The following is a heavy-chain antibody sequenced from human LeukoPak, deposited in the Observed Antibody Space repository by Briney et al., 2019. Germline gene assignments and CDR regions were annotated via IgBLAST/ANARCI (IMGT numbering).Heavy chain of an antibody. CDR2: MNPNSSNT. J-gene: IGHJ4*02. V-gene: IGHV1-8*03. CDR1: GYTFTSYD. D-gene: IGHD5-24*01. Sequence: GASVKVSCKASGYTFTSYDINWVRQATGQGLEWMGWMNPNSSNTGYAQKFQGRVTITRNTSISTAYMELSSLRSEDTAVYYCARGRGWLQFSAFDYWGQGTLVTVSS. CDR3: ARGRGWLQFSAFDY.